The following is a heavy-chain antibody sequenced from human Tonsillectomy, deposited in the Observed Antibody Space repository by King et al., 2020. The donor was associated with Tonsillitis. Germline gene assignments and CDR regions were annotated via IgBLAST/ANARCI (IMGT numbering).Heavy chain of an antibody. V-gene: IGHV4-4*02. Sequence: VQLQESGPGLVKPSGTLSLTCAVSGGTISRRNWWGWVRQPPGKGLGWIGEIYHNGSTDYNPSLKSRFTISIDKSKNPFSLELSSVTAADTAVYYCARVQNYDFWSGYSTLYYMDVWGKGTTVTVSS. CDR2: IYHNGST. D-gene: IGHD3-3*01. CDR3: ARVQNYDFWSGYSTLYYMDV. J-gene: IGHJ6*03. CDR1: GGTISRRNW.